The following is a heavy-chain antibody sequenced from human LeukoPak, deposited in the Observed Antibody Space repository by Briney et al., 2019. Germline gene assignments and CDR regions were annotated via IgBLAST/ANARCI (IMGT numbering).Heavy chain of an antibody. D-gene: IGHD4-11*01. Sequence: GRSLRLSCAASGFTFDDYAMHWVRQAPGKGLEWVSGISWNSGSIGYADSVKGRFTISRDNAKNSLYLQMNSLRAEDTAVYYCATVTTDAFDIWGQGTMVTVSS. CDR1: GFTFDDYA. V-gene: IGHV3-9*01. CDR2: ISWNSGSI. J-gene: IGHJ3*02. CDR3: ATVTTDAFDI.